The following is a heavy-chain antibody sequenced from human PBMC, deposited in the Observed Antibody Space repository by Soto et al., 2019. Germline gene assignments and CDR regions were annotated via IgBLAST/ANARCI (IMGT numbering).Heavy chain of an antibody. CDR2: ISSSSSYI. J-gene: IGHJ3*01. Sequence: EVQLVESGGGLVKPGGSLRLSCAASGFTFSSYSMNWVRQAPGKGLEWVSSISSSSSYIYYADSVKGRFTISRDNAKNSLFLQMNSLRAEDTAVYYCARGFSVAGGRYAFDLWGQGTMVTVSS. CDR3: ARGFSVAGGRYAFDL. CDR1: GFTFSSYS. V-gene: IGHV3-21*01. D-gene: IGHD6-19*01.